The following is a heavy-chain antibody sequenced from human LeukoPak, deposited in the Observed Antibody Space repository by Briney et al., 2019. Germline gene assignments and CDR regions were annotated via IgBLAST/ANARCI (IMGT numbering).Heavy chain of an antibody. V-gene: IGHV3-23*01. D-gene: IGHD2-2*01. J-gene: IGHJ4*02. CDR1: GFTFSSHG. CDR2: ISPSGGIT. CDR3: AKCSSTSCYVSIDFDY. Sequence: PGGSLRLSCAASGFTFSSHGMNWVRQAPGKGLEWVSGISPSGGITYYADSVKGRFTISRDNSKNTLYLQMNSLRAEDTAVYYCAKCSSTSCYVSIDFDYWGQGTLVTVPS.